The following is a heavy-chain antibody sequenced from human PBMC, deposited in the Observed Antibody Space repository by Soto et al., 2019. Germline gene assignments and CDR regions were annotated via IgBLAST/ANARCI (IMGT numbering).Heavy chain of an antibody. Sequence: GGSLRLSCAASGFTFSSYAMHWVRQAPGKGLEWVAVISYDGSNKYYADSVKGRFTISRDNSKNTLYLQMNSLRAEDTAVYYCARADGGGGYCSGGSCYPNSFDYWGQGTLVTVSS. CDR1: GFTFSSYA. CDR3: ARADGGGGYCSGGSCYPNSFDY. D-gene: IGHD2-15*01. V-gene: IGHV3-30-3*01. CDR2: ISYDGSNK. J-gene: IGHJ4*02.